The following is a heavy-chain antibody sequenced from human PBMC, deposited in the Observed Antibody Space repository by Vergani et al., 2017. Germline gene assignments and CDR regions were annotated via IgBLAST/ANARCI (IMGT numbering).Heavy chain of an antibody. Sequence: QLQLQESGPGLVKPSETLSLTCTVSGGSISSSSYYWGWIRQPPGKGLEWIGSIFYSGTTYYTPSLKSRVTISVDTSKNQFPLKLSSVTAADTAVYYCARLGLEYYDEVEDYYSYYYMDVWGKGTSVTVSS. J-gene: IGHJ6*03. D-gene: IGHD3-22*01. CDR2: IFYSGTT. CDR3: ARLGLEYYDEVEDYYSYYYMDV. V-gene: IGHV4-39*01. CDR1: GGSISSSSYY.